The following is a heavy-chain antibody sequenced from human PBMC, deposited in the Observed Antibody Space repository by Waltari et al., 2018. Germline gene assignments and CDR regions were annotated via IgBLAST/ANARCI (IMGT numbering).Heavy chain of an antibody. CDR1: GSTFTTYA. Sequence: QVHLVQSGSALKKPGASVKVSCKASGSTFTTYALNWVRQAPDQGLEWMGWIGTNSGNPTYAQGFTGRFVFSLDTSVSTTYLEISNLKAEDTAIYYCARVRCSGGSCYRDAFDIWGQGTMVTVSS. CDR2: IGTNSGNP. CDR3: ARVRCSGGSCYRDAFDI. V-gene: IGHV7-4-1*02. D-gene: IGHD2-15*01. J-gene: IGHJ3*02.